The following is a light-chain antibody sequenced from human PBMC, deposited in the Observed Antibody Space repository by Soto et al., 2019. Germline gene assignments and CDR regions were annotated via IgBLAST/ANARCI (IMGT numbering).Light chain of an antibody. CDR1: SSNIGAGYG. J-gene: IGLJ2*01. CDR2: GNS. Sequence: QSVLTQPPSVSGAPGQRVTISCTGSSSNIGAGYGVHWYQQLPGTAPKLLIYGNSNRPSGVPDRFSGSKSGTSASLAITGLQAEVEADYYCQSYDSSLSGVVFGGGTKLTVL. V-gene: IGLV1-40*01. CDR3: QSYDSSLSGVV.